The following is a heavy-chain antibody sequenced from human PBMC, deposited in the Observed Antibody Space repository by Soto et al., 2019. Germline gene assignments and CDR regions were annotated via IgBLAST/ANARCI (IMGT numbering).Heavy chain of an antibody. Sequence: QVQLVESGGGVVQPGRSLRLSCAASGFTFSSYGMHWVRQAPGKGLEWVAVIWYDGSNKYYADSVKGRFTISRDNSKNTLYVQRNSLSAEDTAVYYCAREEYSGGTGYLPHWGQGTLVTVSS. CDR2: IWYDGSNK. CDR3: AREEYSGGTGYLPH. J-gene: IGHJ1*01. V-gene: IGHV3-33*01. D-gene: IGHD6-19*01. CDR1: GFTFSSYG.